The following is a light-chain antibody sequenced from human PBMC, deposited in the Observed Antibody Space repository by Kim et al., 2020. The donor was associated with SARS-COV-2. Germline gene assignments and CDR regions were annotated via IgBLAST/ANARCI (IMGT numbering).Light chain of an antibody. J-gene: IGLJ3*02. CDR2: EEN. CDR3: QSSDRSNQV. Sequence: GKTVTISCTRSSGSIADNYVQWYQQRPGSAPSIVIYEENQRPSGVPDRFSGSIDSSSNSASLTISGLKTEDEADYYCQSSDRSNQVFGGGTKLTVL. CDR1: SGSIADNY. V-gene: IGLV6-57*03.